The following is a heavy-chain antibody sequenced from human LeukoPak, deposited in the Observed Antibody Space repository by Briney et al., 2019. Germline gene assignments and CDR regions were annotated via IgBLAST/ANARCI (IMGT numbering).Heavy chain of an antibody. CDR3: ARDADWAYDAFDI. V-gene: IGHV6-1*01. Sequence: PSRTLSLTCAISGDSVSVKSDVWNWIRQSPSRGLEWLGRTYYRSKWINDYATSVKSRIIISPDTSKNQFSLHLNSVTPEDTAVYYCARDADWAYDAFDIWGQGTMVTVSS. CDR2: TYYRSKWIN. CDR1: GDSVSVKSDV. J-gene: IGHJ3*02. D-gene: IGHD3-9*01.